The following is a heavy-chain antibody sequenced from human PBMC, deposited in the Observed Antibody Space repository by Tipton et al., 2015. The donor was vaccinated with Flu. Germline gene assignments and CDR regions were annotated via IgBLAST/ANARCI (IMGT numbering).Heavy chain of an antibody. J-gene: IGHJ4*02. CDR1: GFTFSSYG. CDR3: AKDFGPMVRGVIMGFDY. D-gene: IGHD3-10*01. CDR2: ISYDGSNK. Sequence: SLRLSCAASGFTFSSYGMHWVRQAPGKGLEWVAVISYDGSNKYYADSVKGRFTISRDNSKNTLYLQMNSLRAEDTAEYYCAKDFGPMVRGVIMGFDYWGQGTLVTVSS. V-gene: IGHV3-30*18.